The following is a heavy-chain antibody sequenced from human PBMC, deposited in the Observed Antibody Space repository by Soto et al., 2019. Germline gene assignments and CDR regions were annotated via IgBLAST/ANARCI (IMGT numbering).Heavy chain of an antibody. CDR3: ARDQGYCSGGSCSDYYYYGMDV. CDR1: GGSISSYY. D-gene: IGHD2-15*01. Sequence: NPSETLSLTCTVSGGSISSYYWSWIRQPAGKGLEWIGRIYTSGSTNYNPSLKSRVTMSVDTSKNQFSLKLSSVTAADTAVYYCARDQGYCSGGSCSDYYYYGMDVWGQGTTVTVSS. J-gene: IGHJ6*02. V-gene: IGHV4-4*07. CDR2: IYTSGST.